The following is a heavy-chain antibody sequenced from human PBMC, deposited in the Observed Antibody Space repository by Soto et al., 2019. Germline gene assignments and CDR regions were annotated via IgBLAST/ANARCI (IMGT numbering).Heavy chain of an antibody. CDR2: ISYDGSNK. CDR3: ARALLRGSWYGGLSYYGMDV. J-gene: IGHJ6*02. CDR1: GFTFSSYA. Sequence: PGGSLRLSCAASGFTFSSYAMHWVRQAPGKGLEWVAVISYDGSNKYYADSVKGRFTISRDNSKNTLYLQMNSLRAEDTAVYYCARALLRGSWYGGLSYYGMDVWGQGTTVTVSS. D-gene: IGHD6-13*01. V-gene: IGHV3-30-3*01.